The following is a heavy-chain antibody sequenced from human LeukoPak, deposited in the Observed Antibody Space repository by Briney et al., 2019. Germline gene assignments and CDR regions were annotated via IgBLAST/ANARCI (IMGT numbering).Heavy chain of an antibody. CDR1: GFTFSTYD. CDR3: TRICGDYYCGMDV. D-gene: IGHD4-17*01. V-gene: IGHV3-13*04. CDR2: IGSAGNT. Sequence: GGSLRLSCAASGFTFSTYDMHWVRQATGKGLEWVSTIGSAGNTYYPGSVKGRFTTSRDRSKNTLYLQMNNLRAEDTAVYYCTRICGDYYCGMDVWGQGTTVTVSS. J-gene: IGHJ6*02.